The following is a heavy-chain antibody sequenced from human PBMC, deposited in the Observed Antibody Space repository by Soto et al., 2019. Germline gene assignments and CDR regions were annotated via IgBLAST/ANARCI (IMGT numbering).Heavy chain of an antibody. Sequence: SSVNGSCKDYGGTFSSYRMKWVRQAPGQGREWVGCIVPIYRTADYAQKFQGRVTITADESARTSYMELRSLNSQETAVYYCVRDSGAKLSSSWGQGTLVTVSS. V-gene: IGHV1-69*13. CDR3: VRDSGAKLSSS. CDR2: IVPIYRTA. J-gene: IGHJ4*02. CDR1: GGTFSSYR. D-gene: IGHD6-13*01.